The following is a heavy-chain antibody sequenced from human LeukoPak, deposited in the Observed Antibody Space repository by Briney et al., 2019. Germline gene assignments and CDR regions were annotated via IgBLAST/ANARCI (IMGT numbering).Heavy chain of an antibody. CDR2: ISSSSSTI. D-gene: IGHD2-15*01. CDR3: ARGLYCSGGSCYGRFDY. Sequence: AGGSLRLSCAASGFTFSNYNMNWVRRAPGKGLEWVSYISSSSSTIYYADSVKGRFTISRDNAKNSLYLQMNSLRAEDTAVYYCARGLYCSGGSCYGRFDYWGQGTLVTVSS. V-gene: IGHV3-48*01. J-gene: IGHJ4*02. CDR1: GFTFSNYN.